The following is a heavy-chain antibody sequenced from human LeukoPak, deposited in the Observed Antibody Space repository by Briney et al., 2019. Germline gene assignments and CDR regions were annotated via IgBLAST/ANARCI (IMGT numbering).Heavy chain of an antibody. Sequence: KPSETLSLTCTVSGVSISSSSFYWAWIRQPPEKGLEWIASIYHSGDTYYKPSLKSRVTISIDTSKNYFSLKLSSVTAADTAMYYCARLVIDGDFDPWGQGTLVTVSS. J-gene: IGHJ5*02. CDR2: IYHSGDT. V-gene: IGHV4-39*01. CDR3: ARLVIDGDFDP. CDR1: GVSISSSSFY. D-gene: IGHD2/OR15-2a*01.